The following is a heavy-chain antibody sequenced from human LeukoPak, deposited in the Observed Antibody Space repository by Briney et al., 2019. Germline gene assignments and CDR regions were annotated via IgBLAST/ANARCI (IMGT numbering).Heavy chain of an antibody. CDR3: ARELAEGSGNFDY. D-gene: IGHD6-19*01. CDR2: IYYSGST. V-gene: IGHV4-59*01. CDR1: GGSISSYY. Sequence: PSETLSLTCTVSGGSISSYYWSWIRQPPGKGLEWIGYIYYSGSTNYNPSLKSRVTISVDTSKNQFSLKLSSVTAADTAVYYCARELAEGSGNFDYWGQGTLVTVSS. J-gene: IGHJ4*02.